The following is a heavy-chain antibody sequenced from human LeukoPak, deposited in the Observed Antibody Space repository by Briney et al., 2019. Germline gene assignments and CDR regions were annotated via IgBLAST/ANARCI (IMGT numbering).Heavy chain of an antibody. J-gene: IGHJ4*02. CDR2: INHSGST. CDR3: ARHPFATPFDY. V-gene: IGHV4-34*01. Sequence: NPSETLSLTCAVYGGSFSGYYWSWIRQPPGKGLEWIGEINHSGSTNYNPSLKSRVTISVDTSKNQFSLKLSSVTAADTAVYFCARHPFATPFDYWGPGTLVTVSS. CDR1: GGSFSGYY. D-gene: IGHD2-15*01.